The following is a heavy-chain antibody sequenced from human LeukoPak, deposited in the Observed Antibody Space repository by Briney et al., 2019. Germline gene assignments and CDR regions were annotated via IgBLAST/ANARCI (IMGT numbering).Heavy chain of an antibody. CDR3: ARAYFGAFDI. CDR1: GGSISSGGYS. V-gene: IGHV4-30-2*01. Sequence: SETLSLTCTVSGGSISSGGYSWSWIRQPPGKGLEWIGYIYHSGSTYYNPSLKSRVTISVDRSKNQFSLKLSSVTAADTAVYYCARAYFGAFDIWGQGTMVTVSS. D-gene: IGHD3-10*01. CDR2: IYHSGST. J-gene: IGHJ3*02.